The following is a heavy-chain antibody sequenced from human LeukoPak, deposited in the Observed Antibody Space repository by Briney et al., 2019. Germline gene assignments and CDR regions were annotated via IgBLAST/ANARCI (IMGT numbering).Heavy chain of an antibody. CDR3: ARVMVPSIFPIGITGTTGSWFSFWFDP. D-gene: IGHD1-7*01. CDR1: GYTFTGYY. V-gene: IGHV1-2*02. J-gene: IGHJ5*02. CDR2: INPNSGGT. Sequence: GASVKVSCKASGYTFTGYYMHWVRQAPGQGLEWMGWINPNSGGTNYAQKLQGRVTMTTDTSTSTAYMELRSLRSDDTAVYYCARVMVPSIFPIGITGTTGSWFSFWFDPWGQGTLVTVSS.